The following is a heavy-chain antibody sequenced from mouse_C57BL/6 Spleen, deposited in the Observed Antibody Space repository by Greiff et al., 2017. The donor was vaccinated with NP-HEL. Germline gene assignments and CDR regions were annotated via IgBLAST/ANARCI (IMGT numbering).Heavy chain of an antibody. J-gene: IGHJ1*03. Sequence: QVQLQQSGPELVKPGASVKISCKASGYAFSSSWMNWVKQRPGKGLEWIGRIYPGDGDTNYNGKFKGKATLTADKSSSTAYMQLSSLTSEDSAVYFCARDGGTGTPSYWYFDVWGTGTTVTVSS. V-gene: IGHV1-82*01. D-gene: IGHD3-3*01. CDR2: IYPGDGDT. CDR1: GYAFSSSW. CDR3: ARDGGTGTPSYWYFDV.